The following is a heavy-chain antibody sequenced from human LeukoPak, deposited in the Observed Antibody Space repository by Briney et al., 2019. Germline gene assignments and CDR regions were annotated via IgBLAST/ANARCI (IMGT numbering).Heavy chain of an antibody. J-gene: IGHJ5*02. Sequence: PSETLSLTRTVSGGSISSYYWSWIRQPAGKGLEWIGRIYTSGSTNYNPSLKSRVTMSVDTSKNQFSLKLSSVTAADTAVYYCAREGSSSWYGWFDPWGQGTLVTVSS. V-gene: IGHV4-4*07. CDR1: GGSISSYY. CDR2: IYTSGST. D-gene: IGHD6-13*01. CDR3: AREGSSSWYGWFDP.